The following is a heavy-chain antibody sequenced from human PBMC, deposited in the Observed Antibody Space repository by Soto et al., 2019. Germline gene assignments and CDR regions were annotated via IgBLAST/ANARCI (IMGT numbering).Heavy chain of an antibody. D-gene: IGHD6-13*01. Sequence: ASVKVSCKASGYTFTSYGMSWVRPAPGQGLEWMGWISAYNGNTNYAQKLQGRVTMTTDTSTSTAYMELRSLRSEDTAVYYCARGALAAAGIYNWFDPWGQGTLVTVSA. CDR1: GYTFTSYG. J-gene: IGHJ5*02. V-gene: IGHV1-18*01. CDR3: ARGALAAAGIYNWFDP. CDR2: ISAYNGNT.